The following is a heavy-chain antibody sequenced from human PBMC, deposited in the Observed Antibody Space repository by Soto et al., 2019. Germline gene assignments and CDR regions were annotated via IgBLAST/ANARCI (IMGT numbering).Heavy chain of an antibody. CDR1: GFTFSSYW. D-gene: IGHD3-22*01. Sequence: EVQLVESGGGLVQPGGSLRLSCAASGFTFSSYWMSWVRQAPGKGPEWVANIKQDGSEKYYVDSVKGRFTISRDNAKNSLYLQMNSLRAEDTAVYYCARDSGMGRLLGSDAFDIWGQGTMVTVSS. CDR3: ARDSGMGRLLGSDAFDI. CDR2: IKQDGSEK. V-gene: IGHV3-7*01. J-gene: IGHJ3*02.